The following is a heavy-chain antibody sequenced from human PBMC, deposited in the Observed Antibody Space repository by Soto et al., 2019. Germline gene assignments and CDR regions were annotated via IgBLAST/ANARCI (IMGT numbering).Heavy chain of an antibody. CDR2: IYYSGST. CDR3: ARGQGDFWSGYYTPSFDY. Sequence: SETLSLTCTVSGGSISSYYWSWILQPPGKGLEWIGYIYYSGSTNYNPSLKSRVTISVDTSKNQFSLKLSSVTAADTAVYYCARGQGDFWSGYYTPSFDYWGQGTLVTVSS. V-gene: IGHV4-59*01. D-gene: IGHD3-3*01. J-gene: IGHJ4*02. CDR1: GGSISSYY.